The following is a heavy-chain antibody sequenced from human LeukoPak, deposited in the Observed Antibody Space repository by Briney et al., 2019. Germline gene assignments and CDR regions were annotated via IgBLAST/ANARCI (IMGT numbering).Heavy chain of an antibody. CDR3: ARDQLAYSGYDTLFDY. Sequence: GGSLRLSCAASGFAFSSYDMHWVRQAPGKGLEWVAIIWYDGSEEYYADSVKGRFTISRDNSKNTLYLQLNSLRPDDTAVYYCARDQLAYSGYDTLFDYWGQGTLVTVSS. D-gene: IGHD5-12*01. CDR1: GFAFSSYD. V-gene: IGHV3-33*01. J-gene: IGHJ4*02. CDR2: IWYDGSEE.